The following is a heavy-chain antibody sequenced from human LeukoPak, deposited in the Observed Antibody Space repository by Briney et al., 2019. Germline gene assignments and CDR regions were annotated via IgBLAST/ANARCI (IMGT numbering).Heavy chain of an antibody. J-gene: IGHJ4*02. Sequence: AGGSLRLSCAASGFTFSSYGMHWVRQAPGKGLEWVAFIRYDGSNKYYADSVKGRFTISRDNSKNTLYLQMNSLRAEDTAVYYCARDLQDIVVVVAATDYWGQGTLVTVSS. CDR2: IRYDGSNK. CDR3: ARDLQDIVVVVAATDY. D-gene: IGHD2-15*01. CDR1: GFTFSSYG. V-gene: IGHV3-30*02.